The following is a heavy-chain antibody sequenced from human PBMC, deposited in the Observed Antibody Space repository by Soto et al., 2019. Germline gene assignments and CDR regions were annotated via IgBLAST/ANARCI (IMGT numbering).Heavy chain of an antibody. V-gene: IGHV3-48*02. CDR3: AKDGGSFYYHGMDV. CDR2: ISSRSTTM. D-gene: IGHD3-10*01. Sequence: GWSLRLSCASSVFTFISYSMYWVRQAPGKGLEWISEISSRSTTMYYADSVKGRFTISRDNAKNSLYLQMNSLRDEDTAVYYCAKDGGSFYYHGMDVWGQGTTVTVSS. J-gene: IGHJ6*02. CDR1: VFTFISYS.